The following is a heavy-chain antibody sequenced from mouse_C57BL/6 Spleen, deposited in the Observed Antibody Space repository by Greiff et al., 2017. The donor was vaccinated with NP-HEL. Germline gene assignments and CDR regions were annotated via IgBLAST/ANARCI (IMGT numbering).Heavy chain of an antibody. D-gene: IGHD2-4*01. CDR1: GYTFTDYN. CDR3: ARPLDYDYDAAFAY. J-gene: IGHJ3*01. V-gene: IGHV1-18*01. Sequence: DVQLVESGPELVKPGASVKIPCKASGYTFTDYNMDWVKQSHGKSLEWIGDINPNNGGTIYNQKFKGKATLTVDKSSSTAYMELRSLTSEDTAVYYCARPLDYDYDAAFAYWGQGTLVTVSA. CDR2: INPNNGGT.